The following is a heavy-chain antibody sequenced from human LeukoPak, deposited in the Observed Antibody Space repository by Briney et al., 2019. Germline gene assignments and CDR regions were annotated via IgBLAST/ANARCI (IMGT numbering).Heavy chain of an antibody. CDR3: VRDSRYCPDV. CDR2: LISDGSSA. CDR1: GFTFSSYW. J-gene: IGHJ6*02. Sequence: GGSLSLSCAASGFTFSSYWMHWVRQAPGKGLVWVSRLISDGSSASYADSVKGRFTISRDNTKNILYLQMNSLRAEDTAVYYCVRDSRYCPDVWGQGTTVTVSS. V-gene: IGHV3-74*01. D-gene: IGHD2-8*02.